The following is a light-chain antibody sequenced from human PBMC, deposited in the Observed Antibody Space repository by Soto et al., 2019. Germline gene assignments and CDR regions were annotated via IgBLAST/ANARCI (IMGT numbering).Light chain of an antibody. V-gene: IGKV2-28*01. CDR2: LGS. CDR3: MQSLETPWT. J-gene: IGKJ1*01. Sequence: VMTQSPLSCPVTPGEAASISCGSGQSLLHSNGYNYVDWYLQKAGQSPHLLIYLGSNRASGVPDRFSGSGSVTYFTLKISRVEAEDVGVYYCMQSLETPWTFGQGTKVDIK. CDR1: QSLLHSNGYNY.